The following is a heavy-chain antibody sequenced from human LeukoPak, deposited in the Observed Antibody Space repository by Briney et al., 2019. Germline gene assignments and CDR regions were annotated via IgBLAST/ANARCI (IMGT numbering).Heavy chain of an antibody. Sequence: GGSLRLSCAASGFTVSSNYMSWVRQAPGKGLEWVSVIYSGDSTYYADSVKGRFTIFRDNSKNTLYLQVNSLRVEDTAVYYCARDRTGVYYFDYWGQGTLVTVSS. CDR2: IYSGDST. V-gene: IGHV3-53*01. CDR3: ARDRTGVYYFDY. D-gene: IGHD7-27*01. CDR1: GFTVSSNY. J-gene: IGHJ4*02.